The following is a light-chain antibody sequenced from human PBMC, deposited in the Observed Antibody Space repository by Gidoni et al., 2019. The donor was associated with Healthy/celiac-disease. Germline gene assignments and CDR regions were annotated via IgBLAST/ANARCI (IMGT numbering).Light chain of an antibody. Sequence: SYDLSQPPSVSVSPGQTASITCSGDRLGDKYTYWYQHNSGQSPVLVKYQDTKRPSGIPERFSGSNSGNTATLTISGTQTLDEADYYCQAWDSNAEFFGTGTKVIVL. V-gene: IGLV3-1*01. CDR1: RLGDKY. J-gene: IGLJ1*01. CDR2: QDT. CDR3: QAWDSNAEF.